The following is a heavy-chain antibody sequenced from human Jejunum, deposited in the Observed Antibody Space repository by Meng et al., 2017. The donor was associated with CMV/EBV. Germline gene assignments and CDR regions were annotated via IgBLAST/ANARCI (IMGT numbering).Heavy chain of an antibody. J-gene: IGHJ5*02. Sequence: GSINSGDYLWSWIRQPPGKGLEWIGHIYDSGSTDYNPSLKSRVSISTDTSKNHFSLKLTSVTAADTAVYYCARAYGSGSYSPNYFDPWGQGTLVTVSS. V-gene: IGHV4-30-4*08. CDR3: ARAYGSGSYSPNYFDP. CDR1: GSINSGDYL. D-gene: IGHD3-10*01. CDR2: IYDSGST.